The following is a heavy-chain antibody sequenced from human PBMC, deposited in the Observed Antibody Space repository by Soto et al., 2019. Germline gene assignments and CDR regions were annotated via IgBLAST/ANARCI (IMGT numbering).Heavy chain of an antibody. CDR3: ARHFSVDYFDY. Sequence: SETLSLTCTFSGGSISSRSYYLGWIRQPPGKGLEWIGSMYYSGSTYYNPSLKSRVTISVDTSKNQFSLKLSSVTAADTAVYYCARHFSVDYFDYWGQGALVTVSS. CDR1: GGSISSRSYY. J-gene: IGHJ4*02. V-gene: IGHV4-39*01. CDR2: MYYSGST.